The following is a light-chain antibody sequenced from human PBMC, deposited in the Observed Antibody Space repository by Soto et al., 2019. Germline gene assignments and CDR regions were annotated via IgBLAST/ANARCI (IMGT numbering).Light chain of an antibody. V-gene: IGLV2-8*01. CDR2: EVR. Sequence: QSALTQPASLSGSPGQSITISCTGTSSDIGSYNFVSWYQQHPGKAPKVMLYEVRKRPSGVPDRFSGSKSGNTASLTVSGLQADDEADYYCTSYAGGNILVFGGGTKVTVL. J-gene: IGLJ2*01. CDR3: TSYAGGNILV. CDR1: SSDIGSYNF.